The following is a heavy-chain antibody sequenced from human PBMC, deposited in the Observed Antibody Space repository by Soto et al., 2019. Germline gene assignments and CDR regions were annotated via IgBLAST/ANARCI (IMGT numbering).Heavy chain of an antibody. D-gene: IGHD6-13*01. J-gene: IGHJ4*02. V-gene: IGHV1-18*01. CDR3: ARDAAAGLNDY. CDR2: ISAYNGNT. CDR1: GYTFTSYG. Sequence: QVQLVQSGAEVKKPGASVKVSCKASGYTFTSYGISWVRQAPGQGLEWMGWISAYNGNTKYVQKFQGRVNMTTDTSRSTAYMELRSLRSDDTAVYYCARDAAAGLNDYWGQGTLVTVSS.